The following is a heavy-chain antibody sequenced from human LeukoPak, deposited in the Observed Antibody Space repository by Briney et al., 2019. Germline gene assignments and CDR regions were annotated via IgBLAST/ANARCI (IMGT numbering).Heavy chain of an antibody. Sequence: GASLRLSCAASGFTFNRYSMNWVRQAPGKGLEWVSYISSSGTTIYYADSVQGRFIISRDNARNSLYLQMNSLRAEDTAVYYCARVGYSDFWSGYYWDYWGQGTLATVSS. D-gene: IGHD3-3*01. V-gene: IGHV3-48*01. CDR3: ARVGYSDFWSGYYWDY. CDR2: ISSSGTTI. J-gene: IGHJ4*02. CDR1: GFTFNRYS.